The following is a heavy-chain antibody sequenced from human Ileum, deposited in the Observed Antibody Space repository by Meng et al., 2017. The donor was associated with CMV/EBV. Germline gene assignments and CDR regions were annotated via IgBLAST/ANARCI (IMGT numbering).Heavy chain of an antibody. D-gene: IGHD4-11*01. Sequence: SCDAGNSTNWWNWVRQTPGKGLEWIGEIYHSGHTEYNPSLKSRVTITLTKAKNQFSLSLTSVTAADTAVYYCTRGGPTTITTFYFDPWGQGALVTVSS. CDR3: TRGGPTTITTFYFDP. CDR1: CDAGNSTNW. V-gene: IGHV4-4*02. J-gene: IGHJ5*02. CDR2: IYHSGHT.